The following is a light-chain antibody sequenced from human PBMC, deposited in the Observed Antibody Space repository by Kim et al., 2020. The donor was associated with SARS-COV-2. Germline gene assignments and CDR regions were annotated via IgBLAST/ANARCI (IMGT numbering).Light chain of an antibody. CDR1: HYIGTF. V-gene: IGKV1-5*03. CDR3: QQYHTYPLT. J-gene: IGKJ4*01. CDR2: STS. Sequence: DIQMTQSPSTLSASVGDRVTFTCRASHYIGTFLAWFHQKPGKAPNLLIYSTSNLESGVPSRFSGSGSGTEFTLTISSLQPDDFATYYCQQYHTYPLTFGGGTKVDIK.